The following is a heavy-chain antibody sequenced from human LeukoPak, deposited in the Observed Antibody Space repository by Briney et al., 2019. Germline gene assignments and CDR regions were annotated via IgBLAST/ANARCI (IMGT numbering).Heavy chain of an antibody. CDR2: INHSGST. V-gene: IGHV4-39*07. CDR1: GASINTSNFY. J-gene: IGHJ6*03. Sequence: PSETLSLTCTVSGASINTSNFYWGWIRQPPGKGLESIGEINHSGSTNYNPSLKSRVTISVDTSKNQFSLKLSSVTAADTAVYYCASRGSLINGSGSYRGSYYYYMDVWGKGTTVTVSS. CDR3: ASRGSLINGSGSYRGSYYYYMDV. D-gene: IGHD3-10*01.